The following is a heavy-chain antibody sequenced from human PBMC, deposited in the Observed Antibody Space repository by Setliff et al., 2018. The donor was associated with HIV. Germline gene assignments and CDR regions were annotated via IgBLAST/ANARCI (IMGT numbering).Heavy chain of an antibody. Sequence: SETLSLTCTVSGGSISSDYWGWIRQPPGKGLEWIGSFHYGGTPNYNPSLRGRVDISVDTSKNHFSLRLTSVTAADTAAYYCASPSDYYENSGLDYWGQGKLVTVSS. J-gene: IGHJ4*02. CDR3: ASPSDYYENSGLDY. D-gene: IGHD3-22*01. CDR2: FHYGGTP. V-gene: IGHV4-39*02. CDR1: GGSISSDY.